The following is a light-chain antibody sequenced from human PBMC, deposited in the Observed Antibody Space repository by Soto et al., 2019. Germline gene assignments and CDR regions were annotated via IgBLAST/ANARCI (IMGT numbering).Light chain of an antibody. CDR1: SSDVGGYNY. Sequence: QLVLTQPRSVSGSPGQSVTISCTGTSSDVGGYNYVSWYQQHPGKAPKLMIYDVSKRPSGVPDRFSGSKSGNTASLTISGLQAEDEADYCCSYAGSLYVFGTGTKVTVL. CDR3: CSYAGSLYV. J-gene: IGLJ1*01. V-gene: IGLV2-11*01. CDR2: DVS.